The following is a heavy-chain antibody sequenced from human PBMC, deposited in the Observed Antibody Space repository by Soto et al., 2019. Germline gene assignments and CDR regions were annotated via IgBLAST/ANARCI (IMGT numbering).Heavy chain of an antibody. CDR2: ISSSSNTI. V-gene: IGHV3-48*01. CDR1: GFTFSSYS. Sequence: GGSLRLSCAASGFTFSSYSMNWVRQAPGKGLEWISYISSSSNTIYYADSVKGRFTISRDNAKNSLYLQMNSLRAEDTAVYYCARRMAAGGIFSHYYALDVWGQGTTVTVSS. J-gene: IGHJ6*02. CDR3: ARRMAAGGIFSHYYALDV. D-gene: IGHD6-13*01.